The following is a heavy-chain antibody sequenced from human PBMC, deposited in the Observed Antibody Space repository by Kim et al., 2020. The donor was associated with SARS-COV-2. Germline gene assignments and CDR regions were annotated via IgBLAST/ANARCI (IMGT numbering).Heavy chain of an antibody. V-gene: IGHV4-39*02. D-gene: IGHD2-15*01. J-gene: IGHJ3*02. Sequence: SETLSLSCNVSYGSISSSFYYWGWIRQPPGKGLEWIGSLSYSGITYSNPSLKSRLTMSVDTSKKQFSLRLSSVTAADTAVYYCVRDVAYCSGSDCNWRAFDIWGQGTMVSVSS. CDR3: VRDVAYCSGSDCNWRAFDI. CDR2: LSYSGIT. CDR1: YGSISSSFYY.